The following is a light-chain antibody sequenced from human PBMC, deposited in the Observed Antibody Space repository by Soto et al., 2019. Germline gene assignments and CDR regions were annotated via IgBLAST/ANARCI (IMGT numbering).Light chain of an antibody. V-gene: IGLV1-40*01. CDR3: QSYDISLSGFV. CDR2: GNN. Sequence: QSVLTQPPSVSGAPGQRVTISCTGSSSNIGAGYDVHYYQQLPGRAPKLLIYGNNNRPSGVPDRFSGSKSGTSASLAITGLQAEGEADYYCQSYDISLSGFVFGTGTKLTVL. J-gene: IGLJ1*01. CDR1: SSNIGAGYD.